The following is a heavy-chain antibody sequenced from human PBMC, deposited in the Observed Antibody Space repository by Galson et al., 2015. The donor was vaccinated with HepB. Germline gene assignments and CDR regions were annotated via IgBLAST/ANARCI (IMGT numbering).Heavy chain of an antibody. CDR2: ISAYNGKI. CDR1: GYTFTSYG. Sequence: SVKVSCKASGYTFTSYGISWVRQAPGQGLEWMGWISAYNGKINYAEKFQGRVTMTTDTSTSTAYMELRSLRSDDTAVYYCAGTGDREYWGQGTLVTVSS. J-gene: IGHJ4*02. D-gene: IGHD7-27*01. V-gene: IGHV1-18*01. CDR3: AGTGDREY.